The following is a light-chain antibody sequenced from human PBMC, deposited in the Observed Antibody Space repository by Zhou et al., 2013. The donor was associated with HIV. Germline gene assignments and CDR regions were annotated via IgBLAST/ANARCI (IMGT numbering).Light chain of an antibody. V-gene: IGKV2-28*01. CDR3: MQTLXTPYT. Sequence: DIVMTQSPLSLPVTPGEPASISCRSSQSLLQSDGYNFLDWYLQKPGQSPQLLIYLASRRASGVPDRFSGSGSGTDFTLKIKSEWRLRMWVYTCMQTLXTPYTFGQGTKAADQT. J-gene: IGKJ2*01. CDR1: QSLLQSDGYNF. CDR2: LAS.